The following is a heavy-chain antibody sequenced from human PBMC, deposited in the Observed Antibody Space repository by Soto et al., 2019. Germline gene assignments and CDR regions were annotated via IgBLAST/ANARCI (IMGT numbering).Heavy chain of an antibody. Sequence: SETLSLTCTVSGGSISSYYWSWIRQPPGKGLEWIGYIYYSGSTNYNPSLKSRVTISVDTSKNQFSLKLSSVTAADTAVYYCARDLNYALDIWGQGTMVTVSS. D-gene: IGHD1-20*01. J-gene: IGHJ3*02. CDR3: ARDLNYALDI. V-gene: IGHV4-59*12. CDR1: GGSISSYY. CDR2: IYYSGST.